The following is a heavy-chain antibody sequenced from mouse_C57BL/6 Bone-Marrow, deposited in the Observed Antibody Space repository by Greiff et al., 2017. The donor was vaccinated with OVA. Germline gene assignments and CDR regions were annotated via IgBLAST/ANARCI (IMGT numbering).Heavy chain of an antibody. J-gene: IGHJ4*01. CDR1: GYTFTSYG. V-gene: IGHV1-81*01. Sequence: VQLVESGAELARPGASVKLSCKASGYTFTSYGISWVKQRPGQGLEWIGEIYPRSGNTYYNEKFKGKATLTADKSSSTAYMELRSLTSEDSAVYFCARDYGSSYGAIDYWGQGTSVTVSS. D-gene: IGHD1-1*01. CDR2: IYPRSGNT. CDR3: ARDYGSSYGAIDY.